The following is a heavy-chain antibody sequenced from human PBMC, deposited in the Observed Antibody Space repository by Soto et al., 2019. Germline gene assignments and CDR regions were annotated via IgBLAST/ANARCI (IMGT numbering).Heavy chain of an antibody. Sequence: PGGSLRLSCAASGFTFSSYAMHWVRQAPGKGLEWVAVISYEGSNKYYADSVKGRFTISRDNSKNTLYLQVNSLRAEDTAVYYCARDPLGIAAAGTQYYYYYGMDVWGQGTTVTVSS. J-gene: IGHJ6*02. CDR1: GFTFSSYA. CDR3: ARDPLGIAAAGTQYYYYYGMDV. D-gene: IGHD6-13*01. V-gene: IGHV3-30-3*01. CDR2: ISYEGSNK.